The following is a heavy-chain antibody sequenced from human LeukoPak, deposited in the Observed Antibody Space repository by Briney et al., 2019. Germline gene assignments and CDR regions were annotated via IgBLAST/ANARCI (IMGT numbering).Heavy chain of an antibody. V-gene: IGHV3-30*02. CDR3: AKIGIMATITFDY. CDR1: GFTFSSYG. J-gene: IGHJ4*02. CDR2: IRYDGSNK. Sequence: GGSLRLSCAASGFTFSSYGMHWVRQAPGKGPGWVAFIRYDGSNKYYADSVKGRFTISRDNSKNTLYLQMNSLRAEDTAVYYCAKIGIMATITFDYWGQGTLVTVSS. D-gene: IGHD5-24*01.